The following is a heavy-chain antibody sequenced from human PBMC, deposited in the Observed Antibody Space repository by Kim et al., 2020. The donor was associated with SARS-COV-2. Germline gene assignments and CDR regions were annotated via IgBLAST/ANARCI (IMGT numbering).Heavy chain of an antibody. J-gene: IGHJ6*02. D-gene: IGHD3-10*01. CDR1: GGSISSSSYY. V-gene: IGHV4-39*01. CDR2: IYYSGST. CDR3: AQGRVEDYYYYGMDV. Sequence: SETLSLTCTVSGGSISSSSYYWGWIRQPPGKGLEWIGSIYYSGSTYYNPSLKSRVTISVDTSKNQFSLKLSSVIAADTAVYYCAQGRVEDYYYYGMDVWGQGTTVTVSS.